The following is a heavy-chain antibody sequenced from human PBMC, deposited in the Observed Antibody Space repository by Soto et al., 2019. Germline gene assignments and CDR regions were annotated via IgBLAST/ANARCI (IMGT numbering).Heavy chain of an antibody. J-gene: IGHJ4*02. Sequence: SETLSLTCTVSGGSVSSGSYYWSWIRQPPGKGLEWIGYIYYSGSTNYNPSLKSRVTISVDTSKNQFSLKLSSVTAADTAVYYWARAPILWFGELLYFDYWGQGTLVTVSS. V-gene: IGHV4-61*01. D-gene: IGHD3-10*01. CDR1: GGSVSSGSYY. CDR2: IYYSGST. CDR3: ARAPILWFGELLYFDY.